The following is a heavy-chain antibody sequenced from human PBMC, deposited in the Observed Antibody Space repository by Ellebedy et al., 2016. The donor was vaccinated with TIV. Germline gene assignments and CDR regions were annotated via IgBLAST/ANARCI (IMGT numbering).Heavy chain of an antibody. J-gene: IGHJ4*02. Sequence: GESLKISCAASGFNFNSYSMNWVRQAPGKGLEWVSYIGNSDTKYYADSVRGRFTISRDKAKKSVYLQMNSLRVEDTGVYYCARDAMIWIFDSWGQGTLVTVSS. CDR3: ARDAMIWIFDS. V-gene: IGHV3-48*01. D-gene: IGHD3-22*01. CDR2: IGNSDTK. CDR1: GFNFNSYS.